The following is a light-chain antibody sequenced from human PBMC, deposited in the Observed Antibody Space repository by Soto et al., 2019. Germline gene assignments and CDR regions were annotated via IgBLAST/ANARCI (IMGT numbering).Light chain of an antibody. J-gene: IGLJ1*01. CDR2: EDS. Sequence: QSALTQPASVSGSPGQSITISCTGTSSDVGGYNYVSWYQQHPGKAPKLMIYEDSNRPSGVSNRFSGSKSGNTASLTISGLQAEDEADYYCSSYTSSSTLPFGTGTKLTVL. CDR3: SSYTSSSTLP. CDR1: SSDVGGYNY. V-gene: IGLV2-14*01.